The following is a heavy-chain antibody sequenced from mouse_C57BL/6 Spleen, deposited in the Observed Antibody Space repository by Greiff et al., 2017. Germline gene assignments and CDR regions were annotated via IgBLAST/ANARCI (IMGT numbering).Heavy chain of an antibody. CDR1: GYTFTSYW. V-gene: IGHV1-72*01. D-gene: IGHD1-1*01. J-gene: IGHJ3*01. CDR3: SREGTTVVEGAWFAY. Sequence: VQLQQPGAELVKPGASVKLSCKASGYTFTSYWMHWVKQRPGRGLEWIGRIDPNSGGTKYNEKFKSKATLTVDKPTSTAYMQLSSLTSEDSAVYYCSREGTTVVEGAWFAYWGQGTLVTVSA. CDR2: IDPNSGGT.